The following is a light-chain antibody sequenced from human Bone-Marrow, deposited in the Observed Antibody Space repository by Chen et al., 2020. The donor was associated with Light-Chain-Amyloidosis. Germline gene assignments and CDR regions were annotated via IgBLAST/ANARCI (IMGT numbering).Light chain of an antibody. V-gene: IGLV2-14*01. CDR3: SSYTAGRLE. CDR1: TSDFGDYDY. CDR2: DVS. J-gene: IGLJ2*01. Sequence: QSALTQPASVSGSPGQSITISCTGTTSDFGDYDYVSWYQQHPGKAPTLMIYDVSTRPSGVSNRFSASKSGNTASLTISGRQAEDEAVYYCSSYTAGRLEFGGGTKLTVL.